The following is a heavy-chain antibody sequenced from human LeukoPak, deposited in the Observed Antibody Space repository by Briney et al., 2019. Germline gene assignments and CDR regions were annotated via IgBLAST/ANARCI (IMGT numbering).Heavy chain of an antibody. CDR3: TVLNYYDSSGYSPDYYYYYMDV. CDR1: GFTFGDYA. V-gene: IGHV3-49*04. J-gene: IGHJ6*03. Sequence: GGSLRLSCTASGFTFGDYAMSWVRQAPGKGLEWVGFIRSKAYGGTTEYAASVKGRFTISRDDSKSIAYLQMNSLKTEDTAVYYCTVLNYYDSSGYSPDYYYYYMDVWGKGTTVTVSS. CDR2: IRSKAYGGTT. D-gene: IGHD3-22*01.